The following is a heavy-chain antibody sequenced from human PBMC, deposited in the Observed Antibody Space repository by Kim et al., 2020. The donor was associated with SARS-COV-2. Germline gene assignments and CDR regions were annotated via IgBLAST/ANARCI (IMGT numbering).Heavy chain of an antibody. CDR1: GGSFSGFY. CDR2: IYSTGIT. V-gene: IGHV4-4*07. Sequence: SETLSLTCTVSGGSFSGFYWSWIRQAAGKRLEWIGRIYSTGITNYNPSLESRVTISLDTSRNQFSLKLTSVTAADTAVYFCARTHGITVDGTIVAWFDP. CDR3: ARTHGITVDGTIVAWFDP. D-gene: IGHD6-13*01. J-gene: IGHJ5*02.